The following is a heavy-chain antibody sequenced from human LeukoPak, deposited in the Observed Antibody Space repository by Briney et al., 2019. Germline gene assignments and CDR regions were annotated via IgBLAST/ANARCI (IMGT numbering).Heavy chain of an antibody. CDR3: ARGTGHDYGGNCGLGAFDI. D-gene: IGHD4-23*01. V-gene: IGHV4-30-2*01. CDR2: IYHSGST. J-gene: IGHJ3*02. CDR1: GGSISSGGYS. Sequence: SETLSLTCAVSGGSISSGGYSWSCIRQPPGKGLEWIGYIYHSGSTYYNPALKSRVTITVDRTKNQFSLKLSSVTAADTAVYYCARGTGHDYGGNCGLGAFDIWGQGTMVTVSS.